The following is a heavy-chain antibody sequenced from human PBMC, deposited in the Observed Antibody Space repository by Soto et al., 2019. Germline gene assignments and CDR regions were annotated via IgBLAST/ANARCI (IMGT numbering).Heavy chain of an antibody. CDR3: ASGYYDSSSYYFDY. CDR1: GGSISSGDYY. J-gene: IGHJ4*02. Sequence: SETLSLTCTVSGGSISSGDYYWSWIRQPPGKGLEWVGYIYYSGSTYYNPSLKSRVTISVDTSKNQFSLKLSSVTAADTAVYYCASGYYDSSSYYFDYWGQGTLVTVSS. CDR2: IYYSGST. V-gene: IGHV4-30-4*01. D-gene: IGHD3-22*01.